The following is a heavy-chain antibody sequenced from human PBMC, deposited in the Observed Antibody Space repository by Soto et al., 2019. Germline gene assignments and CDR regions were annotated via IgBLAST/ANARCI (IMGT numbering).Heavy chain of an antibody. CDR1: GYTFTSYA. V-gene: IGHV1-3*01. Sequence: ASVKVSCKASGYTFTSYAMHWVRQAPGQRLEWMGWINAGNGNTKYSQKFQGRVTITRDTSASTAYMELSSLRSEDTAVYYCAREIWFGELGSYYYYMDVWGKGTTVTVSS. CDR3: AREIWFGELGSYYYYMDV. J-gene: IGHJ6*03. D-gene: IGHD3-10*01. CDR2: INAGNGNT.